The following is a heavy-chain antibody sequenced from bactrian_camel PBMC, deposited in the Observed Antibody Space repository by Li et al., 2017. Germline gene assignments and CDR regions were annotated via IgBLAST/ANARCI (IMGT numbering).Heavy chain of an antibody. D-gene: IGHD7*01. V-gene: IGHV3S53*01. J-gene: IGHJ4*01. CDR2: INRRGTT. CDR1: GYSAVTLC. Sequence: HVQLVESGGGSVQAGGSLRLSCAAASGYSAVTLCMGWFRQAPGKEREGVAVINRRGTTNCADSVKGRFTISKVNAENMVYLQMSSLKSEDTALYYCATIGTLSIYTFNGIGQGTQVTVS.